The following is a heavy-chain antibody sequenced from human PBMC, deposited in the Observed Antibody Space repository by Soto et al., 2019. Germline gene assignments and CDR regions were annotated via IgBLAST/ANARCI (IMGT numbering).Heavy chain of an antibody. D-gene: IGHD3-10*01. CDR2: IHYSGST. CDR3: AGRGIGITMVRELKREANWFDP. V-gene: IGHV4-39*07. J-gene: IGHJ5*02. Sequence: PSETLSLTCAVSGGSISGSSFYWGWIRQPPEKGLESIGSIHYSGSTNYNPSLKSRVTISVDTSKNQFSLKLSSVTAADTAVYYCAGRGIGITMVRELKREANWFDPWGQGTLVTVSS. CDR1: GGSISGSSFY.